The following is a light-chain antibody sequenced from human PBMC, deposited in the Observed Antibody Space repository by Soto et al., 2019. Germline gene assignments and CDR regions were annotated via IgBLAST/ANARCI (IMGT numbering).Light chain of an antibody. Sequence: QSVLTQPPSVSAAPGQKVTISCSGSSSNIGNNYVSWYQQLPGTAPTLLIYDNNKRPSGIPDRFSGSKSGTSATLGITGLQTGDEADYYCGTWDSSLSAGVFVGGTKLTVL. CDR1: SSNIGNNY. CDR2: DNN. J-gene: IGLJ3*02. CDR3: GTWDSSLSAGV. V-gene: IGLV1-51*01.